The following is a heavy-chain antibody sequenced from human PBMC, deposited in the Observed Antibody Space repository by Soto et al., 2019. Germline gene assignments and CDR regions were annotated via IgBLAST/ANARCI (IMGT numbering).Heavy chain of an antibody. CDR1: GYTFTGYY. D-gene: IGHD4-4*01. V-gene: IGHV1-2*02. CDR2: INPNSGGT. Sequence: QVQLVQSGAEVKKPGASVKVSCKASGYTFTGYYMHWVRQAPGQGLEWMGWINPNSGGTNYAQKFQGRVTMTRDTSISTAYMELSRLRSDDTAVYYCASSNGVYSNYRGLDYWGQGTLVTVSS. J-gene: IGHJ4*02. CDR3: ASSNGVYSNYRGLDY.